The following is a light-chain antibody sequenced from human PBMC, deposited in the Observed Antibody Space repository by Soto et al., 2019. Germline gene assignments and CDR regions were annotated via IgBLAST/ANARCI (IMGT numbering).Light chain of an antibody. Sequence: DIQLTQSPSTLSAFVGDRVTITCRASQSISSWLAWYQQKPGKAPKLLIYKASSLESGVPSRFSGSGSGTEFTLTISSLQPDDSATYYCQQYNSYSVAFGGGTKVDNK. CDR1: QSISSW. V-gene: IGKV1-5*03. CDR3: QQYNSYSVA. CDR2: KAS. J-gene: IGKJ4*01.